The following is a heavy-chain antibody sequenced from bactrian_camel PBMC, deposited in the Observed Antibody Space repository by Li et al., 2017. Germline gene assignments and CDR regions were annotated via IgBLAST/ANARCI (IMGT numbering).Heavy chain of an antibody. CDR2: AGGGRT. Sequence: DVQLVESGGGLVQPGGSLRISCETYGYAFSSYYTLWVRQAPGKGLEWVSSAGGGRTHYADSVKGRFTISKDNAKNTLYLQMNSLKTEDTAVYYCATQMGPHNYWGQGTQVTVS. CDR3: ATQMGPHNY. D-gene: IGHD3*01. CDR1: GYAFSSYY. V-gene: IGHV3S19*01. J-gene: IGHJ4*01.